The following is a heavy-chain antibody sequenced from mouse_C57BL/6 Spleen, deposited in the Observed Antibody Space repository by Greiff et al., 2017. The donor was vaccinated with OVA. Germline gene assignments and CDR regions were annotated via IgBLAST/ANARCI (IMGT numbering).Heavy chain of an antibody. Sequence: QRVESGGDLVKPGGSLKLSCAASGFTFSSYGMSWVRQTPDKRLEWVATISSGGSYTYYPDSVKGRFTISRDNAKNTLYLQMSSLKSEDTAMYYCARHGDSSGLFAYWGQGTLVTVSA. J-gene: IGHJ3*01. V-gene: IGHV5-6*01. CDR3: ARHGDSSGLFAY. CDR2: ISSGGSYT. D-gene: IGHD3-2*02. CDR1: GFTFSSYG.